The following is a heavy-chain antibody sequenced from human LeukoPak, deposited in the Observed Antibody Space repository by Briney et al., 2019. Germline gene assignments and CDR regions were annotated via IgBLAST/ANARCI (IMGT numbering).Heavy chain of an antibody. CDR2: IKQDGSEK. D-gene: IGHD3-10*01. J-gene: IGHJ6*04. Sequence: GGSLRLSCAASGFTFSSYWMSWVRQAPGKGLEWVTNIKQDGSEKYYVDSVKGQFTISRDNAKNSLYLQMNSLRAEDTAVYYCARDRASEYYYYYGMDVWGKGTTVTVSS. CDR1: GFTFSSYW. CDR3: ARDRASEYYYYYGMDV. V-gene: IGHV3-7*03.